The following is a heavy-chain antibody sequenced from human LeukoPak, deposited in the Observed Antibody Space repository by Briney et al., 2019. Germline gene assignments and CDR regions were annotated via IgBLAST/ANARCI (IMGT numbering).Heavy chain of an antibody. D-gene: IGHD1-7*01. J-gene: IGHJ6*03. V-gene: IGHV3-23*01. CDR2: ISGSGGST. Sequence: PGGSLRLSCAASGFTFSTYAMSWVRQAPGKGLEWVSAISGSGGSTYYPDSVKGRFTISRDNSKNTLYLQMNSLRAEDTAVYYCAKRRGLELLYYYYMDVWGKGTTVTVSS. CDR1: GFTFSTYA. CDR3: AKRRGLELLYYYYMDV.